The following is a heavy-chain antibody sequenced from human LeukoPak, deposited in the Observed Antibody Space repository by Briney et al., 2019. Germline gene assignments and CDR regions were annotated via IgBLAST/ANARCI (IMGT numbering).Heavy chain of an antibody. Sequence: ASVKVFCKASGYTFTGYYMHWVRQAPGQGLEWMGRINPNSGGTNYAQKFQGRVTMTRDTSISTAYMELSRLRSDDTAVYYCASAIYDFWSWAFDIWGQGTMVTVSS. CDR3: ASAIYDFWSWAFDI. CDR2: INPNSGGT. J-gene: IGHJ3*02. V-gene: IGHV1-2*06. CDR1: GYTFTGYY. D-gene: IGHD3-3*01.